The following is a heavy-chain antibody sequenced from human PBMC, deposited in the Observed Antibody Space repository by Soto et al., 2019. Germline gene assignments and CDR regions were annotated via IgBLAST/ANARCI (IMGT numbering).Heavy chain of an antibody. V-gene: IGHV3-30*18. D-gene: IGHD3-3*01. J-gene: IGHJ4*02. Sequence: QVQLVESGGGVVQPGRSLRLSCAASGFTFSNYGMHWVHQAPGKALDRVAVISDDGSNKYYADSVKGRFTISRDNSNNTRYLQMNGLRAEDTAVYYCAKEYRDFWSGYLSENFDYWGQGTLGTVSS. CDR3: AKEYRDFWSGYLSENFDY. CDR2: ISDDGSNK. CDR1: GFTFSNYG.